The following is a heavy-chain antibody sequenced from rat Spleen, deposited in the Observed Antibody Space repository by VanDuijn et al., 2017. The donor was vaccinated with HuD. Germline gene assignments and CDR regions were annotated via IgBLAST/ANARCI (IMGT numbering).Heavy chain of an antibody. Sequence: EVQLAETGGGLVQPGRSLKLSCVASGFTFSKYWMYWVRRAPGKALEWVSSLSSDGFNTYYPDSVKGRFTISRANSENTVYLQMNSLRSEDTATYYCAVAGYGYWGQGVMVTVSS. D-gene: IGHD4-3*01. J-gene: IGHJ2*01. CDR2: LSSDGFNT. CDR1: GFTFSKYW. CDR3: AVAGYGY. V-gene: IGHV5-58*01.